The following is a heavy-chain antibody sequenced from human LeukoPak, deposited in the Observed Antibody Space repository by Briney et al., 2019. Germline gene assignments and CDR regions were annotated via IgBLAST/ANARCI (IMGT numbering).Heavy chain of an antibody. CDR2: VNPEDGET. V-gene: IGHV1-69-2*01. J-gene: IGHJ3*02. CDR1: GYTLTDYY. D-gene: IGHD3-10*01. CDR3: STDGRRRHRYGSLHAFDI. Sequence: GATVKISCKVSGYTLTDYYMHWVRQAPGKGLEWMGLVNPEDGETIYAEKFQGRVTITADTSTDTAYMELSSLRSEDTAVYYFSTDGRRRHRYGSLHAFDIWAQKTMVTVSS.